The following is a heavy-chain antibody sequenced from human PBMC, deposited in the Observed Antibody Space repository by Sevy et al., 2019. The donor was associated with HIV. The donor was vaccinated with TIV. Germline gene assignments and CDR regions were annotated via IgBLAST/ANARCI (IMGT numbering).Heavy chain of an antibody. CDR3: TTEALTIYGVVL. Sequence: GGSLRLSCAASGFTFNNAWMSWVRQAPGKGLEWVGRIKSKTDGGTTDYAAPVKGRFTISRDDSKKTLYLQMNSLKSEDTAVYYCTTEALTIYGVVLWGQEPWSPSPQ. J-gene: IGHJ4*02. CDR2: IKSKTDGGTT. V-gene: IGHV3-15*01. CDR1: GFTFNNAW. D-gene: IGHD3-3*01.